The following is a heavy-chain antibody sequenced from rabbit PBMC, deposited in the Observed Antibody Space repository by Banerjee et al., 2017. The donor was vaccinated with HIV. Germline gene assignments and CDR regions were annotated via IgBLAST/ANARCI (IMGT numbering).Heavy chain of an antibody. J-gene: IGHJ4*01. D-gene: IGHD4-1*01. V-gene: IGHV1S40*01. Sequence: QQLVESGGGLVKPGASLTLTCKASGFSFSSSYYMCWVRQAPGKGLEWIACIYAGSSGSTYYASWAKGRFTISKTSSTTVTLQMTSLTAADTATYFCARDLAGVIGWNFNLWGPGTLVTVS. CDR2: IYAGSSGST. CDR3: ARDLAGVIGWNFNL. CDR1: GFSFSSSYY.